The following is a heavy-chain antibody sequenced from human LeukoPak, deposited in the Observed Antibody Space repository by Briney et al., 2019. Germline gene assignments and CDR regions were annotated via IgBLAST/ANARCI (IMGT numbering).Heavy chain of an antibody. CDR2: ISWNSGSI. Sequence: PGGSLRLSCAASGFTFDDYAMHWVRQAPGKGLEWDSGISWNSGSIGYADSVKGRFTISRDNAKNSLYLQMNSLRAEDTALYYCAKDIGDYWGQGTLVTVSS. V-gene: IGHV3-9*01. CDR3: AKDIGDY. J-gene: IGHJ4*02. CDR1: GFTFDDYA.